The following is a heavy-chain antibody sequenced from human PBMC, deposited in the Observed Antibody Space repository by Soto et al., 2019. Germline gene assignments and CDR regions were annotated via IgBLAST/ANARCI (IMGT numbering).Heavy chain of an antibody. CDR3: ARIGFDGH. Sequence: VQLVQSGSEIKKPGASVKVSCKAFGYTFTGYGIGWVRQAPGQGLEWMGWISVYNDNTNYAQKFQGRVTMTTETSSSTAYMELRSLKSDDTAVYYCARIGFDGHWGQGTLVTVSS. J-gene: IGHJ1*01. CDR2: ISVYNDNT. D-gene: IGHD3-9*01. CDR1: GYTFTGYG. V-gene: IGHV1-18*01.